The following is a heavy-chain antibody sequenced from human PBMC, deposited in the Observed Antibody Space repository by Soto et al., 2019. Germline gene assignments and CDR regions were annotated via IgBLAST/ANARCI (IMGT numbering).Heavy chain of an antibody. CDR2: INAGNGNT. V-gene: IGHV1-3*01. J-gene: IGHJ4*02. CDR1: GYTFTSYA. D-gene: IGHD3-10*01. CDR3: ARDPHYYGSGTDY. Sequence: GASVKVSCKASGYTFTSYAMHWVRQAPGQRLEWMGWINAGNGNTKYSQKFQGRVTITRDTSASTAYMELSSLRSEDTAVYYCARDPHYYGSGTDYWGQGTLVTVSS.